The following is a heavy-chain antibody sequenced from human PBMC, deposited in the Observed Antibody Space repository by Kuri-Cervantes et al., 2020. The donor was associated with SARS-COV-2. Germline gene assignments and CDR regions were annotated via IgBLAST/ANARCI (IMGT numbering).Heavy chain of an antibody. D-gene: IGHD3-3*01. CDR2: IRYDGSNK. V-gene: IGHV3-30*02. Sequence: GGSLRLSCAASGFTFSSYGMHWVRQAPGKGLEWVAFIRYDGSNKHYADSVKGRFTISRDNSKNTLYLQMNSLRAEDTAVYYCARDMTIFGVVTYYFDYWGQGTLVTVSS. CDR3: ARDMTIFGVVTYYFDY. J-gene: IGHJ4*02. CDR1: GFTFSSYG.